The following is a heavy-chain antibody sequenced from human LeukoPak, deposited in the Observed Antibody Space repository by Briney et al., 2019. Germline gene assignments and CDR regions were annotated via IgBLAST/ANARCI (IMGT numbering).Heavy chain of an antibody. CDR3: ARKGPANYFYYYMDV. CDR1: GYTFTIYD. J-gene: IGHJ6*03. Sequence: ASVNLSYKASGYTFTIYDINCVRQAPGQGLEWMGWMNPNSGNTGYAQKFQGRVTMTRNTSISTAYMELSSLRSEDTAVYFCARKGPANYFYYYMDVWGKGTTVTVSS. V-gene: IGHV1-8*01. CDR2: MNPNSGNT. D-gene: IGHD2-2*01.